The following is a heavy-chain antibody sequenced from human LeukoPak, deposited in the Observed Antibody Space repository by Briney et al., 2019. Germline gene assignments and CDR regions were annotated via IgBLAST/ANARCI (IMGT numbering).Heavy chain of an antibody. V-gene: IGHV1-2*02. CDR1: GYTFTGYY. D-gene: IGHD3-9*01. Sequence: ASVKVSCTASGYTFTGYYMHWVRQAPGQGLEWMGWINPNSGGTNYAQKFQGRVTMTRDTSISTAYMELSRLRSDDTAVYYCAREGILTGYFDYWGQGTLVTVSS. CDR3: AREGILTGYFDY. J-gene: IGHJ4*02. CDR2: INPNSGGT.